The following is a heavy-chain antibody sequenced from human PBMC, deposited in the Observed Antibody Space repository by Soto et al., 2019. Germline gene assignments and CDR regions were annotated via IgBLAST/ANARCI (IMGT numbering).Heavy chain of an antibody. CDR3: AKENGYSISWFEFDY. CDR2: ISGSGGST. J-gene: IGHJ4*02. D-gene: IGHD6-13*01. Sequence: EVQLLESGGGLVQPWGSLRLSCAASGFTFSSYAMSWVRQAPGKGLEWVSAISGSGGSTYYADSVKGRFTISRDNSNNTLYLQMNSLRAEDTAVYYCAKENGYSISWFEFDYWGPGTLVTVSS. V-gene: IGHV3-23*01. CDR1: GFTFSSYA.